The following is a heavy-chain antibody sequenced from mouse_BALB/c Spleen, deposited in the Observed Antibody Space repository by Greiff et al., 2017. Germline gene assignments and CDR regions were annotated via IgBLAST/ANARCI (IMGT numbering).Heavy chain of an antibody. CDR2: ISSGGSYT. Sequence: EVQLVESGGGLVKPGGSLKLSCAASGFTFSSYAMSWVRQSPEKRLEWVAEISSGGSYTYYPDTVTGRFTISRDNAKNTLYLEMSSLRSEDTAMYYCARNPYGNYFDYWGQGTTLTVSS. V-gene: IGHV5-9-4*01. CDR3: ARNPYGNYFDY. CDR1: GFTFSSYA. D-gene: IGHD2-1*01. J-gene: IGHJ2*01.